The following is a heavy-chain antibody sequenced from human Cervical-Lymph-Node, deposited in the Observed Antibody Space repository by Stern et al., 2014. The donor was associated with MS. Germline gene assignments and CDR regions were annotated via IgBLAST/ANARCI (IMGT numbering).Heavy chain of an antibody. D-gene: IGHD2-2*02. CDR1: GGTFRTYS. CDR2: ITPMFGAP. Sequence: VQLLQPGAEVKKPGSSVTISCKASGGTFRTYSYTWVRQAPGQGLEWVGGITPMFGAPNYAQKFQDRVTITADESTTTAYLELTSLRSEDTAVYFCARRIPPSIDHWGQGTLVTVSS. J-gene: IGHJ4*02. CDR3: ARRIPPSIDH. V-gene: IGHV1-69*01.